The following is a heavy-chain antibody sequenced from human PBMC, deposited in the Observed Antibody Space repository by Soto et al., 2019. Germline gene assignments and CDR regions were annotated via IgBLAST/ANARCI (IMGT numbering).Heavy chain of an antibody. D-gene: IGHD6-19*01. V-gene: IGHV3-33*01. Sequence: PGGSLRLSCAASGFTFSSYGMHWVRQAPGKGLEWVAVIWYDGSNKYYADSVKGRFTISRDNSKNTLYLQMNSLRAEDTAVYYSASDFYSSGLYDYLVLGTLVTVSS. J-gene: IGHJ4*02. CDR3: ASDFYSSGLYDY. CDR1: GFTFSSYG. CDR2: IWYDGSNK.